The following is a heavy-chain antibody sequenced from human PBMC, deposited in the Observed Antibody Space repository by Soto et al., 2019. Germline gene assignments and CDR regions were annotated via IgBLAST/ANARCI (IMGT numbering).Heavy chain of an antibody. V-gene: IGHV4-39*02. J-gene: IGHJ5*01. CDR3: ALYSYDTCGSRFDS. Sequence: SETLSLTCTVSGGSIRSSGYYWGWIRQPPGKGLEWIGRIYYSGNTYYNPSLKRRVTISVDASKNHFSRKLSYVTAADTAVYYFALYSYDTCGSRFDSLGQVTLVAFSS. D-gene: IGHD3-22*01. CDR2: IYYSGNT. CDR1: GGSIRSSGYY.